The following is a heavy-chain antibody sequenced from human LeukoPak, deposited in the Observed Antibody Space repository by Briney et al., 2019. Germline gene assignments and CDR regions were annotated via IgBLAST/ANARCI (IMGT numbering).Heavy chain of an antibody. CDR3: ARARDIVLMVYAIREYYFDY. Sequence: PGGSLRLSCAASGFTFSSYAMHWVRQAPGKGLEWVAVISYDGSNKYYADSVKGRFTISRDNSKNTLYLQMNSLRAEDTAVYYCARARDIVLMVYAIREYYFDYWGQGTLVTVSS. V-gene: IGHV3-30-3*01. D-gene: IGHD2-8*01. J-gene: IGHJ4*02. CDR1: GFTFSSYA. CDR2: ISYDGSNK.